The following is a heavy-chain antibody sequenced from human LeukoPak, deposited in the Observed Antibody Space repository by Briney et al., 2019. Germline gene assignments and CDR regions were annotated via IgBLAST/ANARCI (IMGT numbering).Heavy chain of an antibody. CDR1: GGSFSGYY. CDR2: INHSGST. J-gene: IGHJ5*02. V-gene: IGHV4-34*01. D-gene: IGHD6-13*01. Sequence: SETLSLTCAVYGGSFSGYYWSWIRQPPGKGLEWIGEINHSGSTNYNPSLKSRVTMSVDTSKNQFSLKLSSVTAADTAVYYCARGVSSSWQFNWFDPWGQGTLVTVSS. CDR3: ARGVSSSWQFNWFDP.